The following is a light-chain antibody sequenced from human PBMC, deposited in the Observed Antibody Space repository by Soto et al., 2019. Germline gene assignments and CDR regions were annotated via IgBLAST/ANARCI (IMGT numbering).Light chain of an antibody. J-gene: IGKJ4*01. CDR3: QQYKSYPLT. CDR1: QSISSW. V-gene: IGKV1-5*03. CDR2: KAS. Sequence: DIPMTQSQSTLSASVLERVTIXCRASQSISSWLAWYQQKPGKAPKFLIYKASTLESGVRSRFSGSGSGTEFTLTISSVQPDDFATYYRQQYKSYPLTFGGGTKVDI.